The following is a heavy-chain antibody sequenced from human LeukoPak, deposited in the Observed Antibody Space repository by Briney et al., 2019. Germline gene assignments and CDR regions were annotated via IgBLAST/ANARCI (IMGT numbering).Heavy chain of an antibody. CDR1: GYILTDYY. J-gene: IGHJ5*02. CDR3: ARDIQAVAGNWFDP. CDR2: MNPKNGDT. D-gene: IGHD6-19*01. V-gene: IGHV1-2*02. Sequence: ASVKVSCEASGYILTDYYIHWRRQAPGQGLGGRGWMNPKNGDTKYAQKFQGRVTMTRHKSLRTAYMPLSRPRSDDPARYYCARDIQAVAGNWFDPWGEGTLVTVSS.